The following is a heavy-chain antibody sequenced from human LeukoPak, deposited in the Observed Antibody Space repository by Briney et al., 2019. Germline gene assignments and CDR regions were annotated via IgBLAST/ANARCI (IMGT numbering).Heavy chain of an antibody. V-gene: IGHV4-59*01. J-gene: IGHJ5*02. D-gene: IGHD6-13*01. CDR3: ARRYSPNWFDP. CDR2: IYYSGST. CDR1: GGSISSYY. Sequence: TSETLSLTCTVSGGSISSYYWSWIRQPPGKGLEWIGYIYYSGSTNYNPSLKSRVTISVDTSKNQFSLKLSSVTAADTAVYYCARRYSPNWFDPWGQGTLVTVSS.